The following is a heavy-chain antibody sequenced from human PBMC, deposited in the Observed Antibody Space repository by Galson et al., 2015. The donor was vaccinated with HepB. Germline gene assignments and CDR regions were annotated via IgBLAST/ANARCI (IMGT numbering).Heavy chain of an antibody. CDR2: IGHSGVP. Sequence: SLRLSCAASGFTFRNYGMHWVRQAPGKGLEWVSGIGHSGVPYYADSAQGRFTISRDNPKNTLFLQMISLRAEDTAIYYCAKTDSRHFDSWGQGILVTVSS. CDR3: AKTDSRHFDS. V-gene: IGHV3-23*01. D-gene: IGHD6-13*01. J-gene: IGHJ4*02. CDR1: GFTFRNYG.